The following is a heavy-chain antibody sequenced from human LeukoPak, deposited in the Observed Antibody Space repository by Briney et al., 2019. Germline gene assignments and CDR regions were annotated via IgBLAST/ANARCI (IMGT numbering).Heavy chain of an antibody. Sequence: GGSLRLSCAASGFAFSSYGMHWVRQAPGKGLEWVAFIRYDGSNKYYADSVKGRFTIFRDNSKNTLYLQMNSLRAEDTAVYYCAKDSNYNLYYYMDVWGKGTTVTVSS. CDR2: IRYDGSNK. V-gene: IGHV3-30*02. CDR3: AKDSNYNLYYYMDV. J-gene: IGHJ6*03. CDR1: GFAFSSYG. D-gene: IGHD4-11*01.